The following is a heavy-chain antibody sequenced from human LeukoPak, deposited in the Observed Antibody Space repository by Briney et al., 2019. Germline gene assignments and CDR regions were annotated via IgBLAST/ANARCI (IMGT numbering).Heavy chain of an antibody. CDR1: GFTFSSYW. Sequence: GGSLRPSCAASGFTFSSYWMSWVRQAPGKGLEWVANIKQDGSEKYYVDSVKGRFTISRDNAKNSLYLQMNSLRAEDTAVYYCAREGDSGYDSFFDYWGQGTLVTVSS. D-gene: IGHD5-12*01. J-gene: IGHJ4*02. CDR2: IKQDGSEK. V-gene: IGHV3-7*03. CDR3: AREGDSGYDSFFDY.